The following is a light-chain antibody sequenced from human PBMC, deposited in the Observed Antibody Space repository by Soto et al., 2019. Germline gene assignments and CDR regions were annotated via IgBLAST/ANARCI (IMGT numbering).Light chain of an antibody. Sequence: DIQITHSPSSLSASVGDTVTMTFLASQSIALSVNWYQQKPGKAPKLLIYVAFTLESGVPSRFSGSGSGTEFTLTIRSLQPEDFATYYCQKSFRSPITFGQGTRLEIK. CDR2: VAF. J-gene: IGKJ5*01. V-gene: IGKV1-39*01. CDR3: QKSFRSPIT. CDR1: QSIALS.